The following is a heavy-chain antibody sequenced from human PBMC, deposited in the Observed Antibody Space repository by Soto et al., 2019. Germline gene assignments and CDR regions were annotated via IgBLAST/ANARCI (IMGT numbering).Heavy chain of an antibody. CDR3: AKGGGTSSTSEWYFEL. CDR2: IYYSGST. CDR1: GGSISSDY. J-gene: IGHJ2*01. Sequence: QVQLQESGPGLVKPSETLSLTCTVSGGSISSDYWSWIRQPPGKGLGWIGYIYYSGSTNYTPSLKSRVTITVDTSKKQFSVKVSSVTAADTAVYYCAKGGGTSSTSEWYFELWGRGALVTVFS. D-gene: IGHD6-6*01. V-gene: IGHV4-59*01.